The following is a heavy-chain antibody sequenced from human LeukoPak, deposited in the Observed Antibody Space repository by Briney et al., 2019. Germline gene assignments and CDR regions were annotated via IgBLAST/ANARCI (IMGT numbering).Heavy chain of an antibody. CDR2: IKQDGSEK. CDR3: ASGGYSFFY. Sequence: GGSLRLSCAASGFSFSSYWMNWVRQAPGKGLEWVANIKQDGSEKYYVDSVKGRFTISRDNAKNSLYLQMNSLRAENTAVYYCASGGYSFFYWGQGTLVTVSS. D-gene: IGHD5-18*01. CDR1: GFSFSSYW. V-gene: IGHV3-7*03. J-gene: IGHJ4*02.